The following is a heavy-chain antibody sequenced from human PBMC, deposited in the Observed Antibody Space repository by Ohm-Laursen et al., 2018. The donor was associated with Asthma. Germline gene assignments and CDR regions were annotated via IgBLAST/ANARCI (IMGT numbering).Heavy chain of an antibody. D-gene: IGHD3-3*01. CDR2: GGSYYDGGLK. Sequence: SLRLSCAASGFTFRSYAMHWVRQAPGKGLEWVAVGGSYYDGGLKYYADSVNGRFTVSRDDSKNTLYLQMNSLRPGDTAVYCCARDVMEWYLPAFDFWGQGTLVTVSS. CDR1: GFTFRSYA. V-gene: IGHV3-30-3*01. CDR3: ARDVMEWYLPAFDF. J-gene: IGHJ4*02.